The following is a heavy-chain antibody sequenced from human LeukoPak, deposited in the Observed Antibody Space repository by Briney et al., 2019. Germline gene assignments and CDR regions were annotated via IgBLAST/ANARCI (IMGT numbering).Heavy chain of an antibody. D-gene: IGHD3-9*01. CDR2: IYYSGST. J-gene: IGHJ5*02. Sequence: PSQTLSLTCTVSGGSISSGDYYWSWIRQPPGKGLEWIGYIYYSGSTYYNPSLKSRVTISVDTSKNQFSLKLSSVTAADTAVYYCARLRYFDPYNWFDPRGQGTLVTVSS. V-gene: IGHV4-30-4*08. CDR3: ARLRYFDPYNWFDP. CDR1: GGSISSGDYY.